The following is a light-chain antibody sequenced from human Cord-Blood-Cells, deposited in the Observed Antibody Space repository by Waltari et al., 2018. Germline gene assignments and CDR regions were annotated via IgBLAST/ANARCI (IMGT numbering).Light chain of an antibody. CDR1: QSISSY. CDR2: AAS. Sequence: DIQMTQSPSSLSASVGDRVTITCRESQSISSYLHWYQQKPWKAPKLLIYAASSLQSGVPSRFSGSGSGTDFTLTISSLQPEDFATYYCQQSYSTPWTFGQGTKVEIK. CDR3: QQSYSTPWT. V-gene: IGKV1-39*01. J-gene: IGKJ1*01.